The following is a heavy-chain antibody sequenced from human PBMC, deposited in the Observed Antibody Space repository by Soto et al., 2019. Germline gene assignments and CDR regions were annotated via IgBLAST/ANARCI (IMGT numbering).Heavy chain of an antibody. CDR2: ISYDGSNK. CDR1: GFTFSSYG. CDR3: AKDGGSGWYVGYYFDY. D-gene: IGHD6-19*01. Sequence: GGSLRLSCAASGFTFSSYGMHWVRHAPGKGLEWVAVISYDGSNKYYADSVKGRFTISRDNSKNTLYLQMNSLRAENTAVYYCAKDGGSGWYVGYYFDYWGQGTLVTVSS. V-gene: IGHV3-30*18. J-gene: IGHJ4*02.